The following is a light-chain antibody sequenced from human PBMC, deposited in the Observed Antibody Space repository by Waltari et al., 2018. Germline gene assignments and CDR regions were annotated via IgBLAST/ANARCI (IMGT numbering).Light chain of an antibody. CDR3: QQRRNWPLT. J-gene: IGKJ4*01. V-gene: IGKV3-11*01. Sequence: EILLTQSPATLSLSPWERATISCRAPQSVSYYLAWYQQRPGQAPRLLIYDTSHRATGIPDRFSGSGSETDFTPTISSLEPEDFAVYCCQQRRNWPLTFGGGTKVEIK. CDR2: DTS. CDR1: QSVSYY.